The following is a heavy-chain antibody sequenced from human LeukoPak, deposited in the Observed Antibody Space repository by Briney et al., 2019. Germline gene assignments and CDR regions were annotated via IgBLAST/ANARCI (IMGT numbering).Heavy chain of an antibody. J-gene: IGHJ6*03. CDR3: ASGLSYYYYYMDV. CDR2: IRYDGSNK. CDR1: GFTFSSYG. V-gene: IGHV3-30*02. Sequence: GGSLRLSWAASGFTFSSYGMHWVRQAPGKGLEWVAFIRYDGSNKYYADSVKGRFTISRDNSKNTLYLQMNSLRAEDTAVYYCASGLSYYYYYMDVWGKGTTVTISS.